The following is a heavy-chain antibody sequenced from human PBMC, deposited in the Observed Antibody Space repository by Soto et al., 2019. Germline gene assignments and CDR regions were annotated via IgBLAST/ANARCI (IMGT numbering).Heavy chain of an antibody. V-gene: IGHV3-74*01. CDR3: AKSNWFDP. Sequence: EVQLVESGGGLVQPGGSLRLSCAASGFTFSDYWMNWVRQAPGKGLVWVSRIDSDGSSTSYADSVKGRFTISRDNAKNTLYLQMISLSAEDTAVYYCAKSNWFDPWGQGSLVTVSS. CDR2: IDSDGSST. CDR1: GFTFSDYW. J-gene: IGHJ5*02.